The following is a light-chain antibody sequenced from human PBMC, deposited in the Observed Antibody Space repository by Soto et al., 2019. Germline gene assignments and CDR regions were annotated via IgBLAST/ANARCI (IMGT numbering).Light chain of an antibody. CDR3: QTWNTGTHVV. J-gene: IGLJ2*01. V-gene: IGLV4-69*01. CDR1: SGHSSYA. CDR2: LNSDGSH. Sequence: QSVLTQSPSASSSLGASVKLTCTLSSGHSSYAITWHQQQLEKGPRYLMKLNSDGSHNKGDGIPDRFSGSSSGAERYLTISSLQSEDEADYYCQTWNTGTHVVFGGGTKLTVL.